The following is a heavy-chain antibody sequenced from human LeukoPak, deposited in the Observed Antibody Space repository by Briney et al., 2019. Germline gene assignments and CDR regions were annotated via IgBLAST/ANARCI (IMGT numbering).Heavy chain of an antibody. CDR1: GGSISSYY. CDR2: IYYSGST. Sequence: PSETLSLTCTVSGGSISSYYWSWIRQPPGKGLEWIGYIYYSGSTNYNPSLKSRVTISVDTSKNQFSLKLSSVTAADTAVYYCARHVKGDQFDYWGQGTLVTVSS. D-gene: IGHD3-16*01. J-gene: IGHJ4*02. CDR3: ARHVKGDQFDY. V-gene: IGHV4-59*08.